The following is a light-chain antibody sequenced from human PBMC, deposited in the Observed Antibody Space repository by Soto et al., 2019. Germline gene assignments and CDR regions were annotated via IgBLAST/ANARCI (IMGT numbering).Light chain of an antibody. Sequence: EIVLTQSPATLSLSPGERATLSCRASQSVSGYLAWYQQKPGQAPRLLIYDASNRATGIPARFSGSGSGTDFALTISSLEPGDFAVYYCQQRSNWPFTFGPGTTVDVK. CDR2: DAS. CDR1: QSVSGY. J-gene: IGKJ3*01. CDR3: QQRSNWPFT. V-gene: IGKV3-11*01.